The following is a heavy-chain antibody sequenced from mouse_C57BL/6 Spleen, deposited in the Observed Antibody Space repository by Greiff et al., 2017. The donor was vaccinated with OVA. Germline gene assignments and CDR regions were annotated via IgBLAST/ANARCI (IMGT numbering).Heavy chain of an antibody. CDR2: IYPRSGNT. CDR3: ARHSNYDWFAY. D-gene: IGHD2-5*01. CDR1: GYTFTSYG. J-gene: IGHJ3*01. Sequence: LVESGAELARPGASVKLSCKASGYTFTSYGISWVKQRTGQGLEWIGEIYPRSGNTYYNEKFKGKATLTADKSSSTAYMELRSLTSEDSAVYFCARHSNYDWFAYWGQGTLVTVSA. V-gene: IGHV1-81*01.